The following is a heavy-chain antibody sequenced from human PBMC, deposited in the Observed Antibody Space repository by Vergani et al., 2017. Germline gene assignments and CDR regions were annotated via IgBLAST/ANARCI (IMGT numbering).Heavy chain of an antibody. Sequence: QVQLVESGGGVVQPGRSLRLSCAASGFTFIQYGMHWVRPAPGKGLEGVAVTWYDGNNKQDADSVKGRFTISRDKSKSTMYLQMNSLRDEDTGVYYCARDLRLLYNRFDPWGQGTLVTVSS. CDR2: TWYDGNNK. D-gene: IGHD1-14*01. V-gene: IGHV3-33*01. CDR1: GFTFIQYG. J-gene: IGHJ5*02. CDR3: ARDLRLLYNRFDP.